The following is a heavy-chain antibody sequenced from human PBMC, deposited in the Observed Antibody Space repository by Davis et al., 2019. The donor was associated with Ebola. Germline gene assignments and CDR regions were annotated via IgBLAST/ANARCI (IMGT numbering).Heavy chain of an antibody. D-gene: IGHD3-22*01. J-gene: IGHJ5*02. CDR3: ARHRLYYYDSSGYSTTNWFDP. CDR1: GGSISSSSYY. V-gene: IGHV4-39*01. Sequence: SETLSLTCTVSGGSISSSSYYWGWIRQPPGKGLEWIGSIYYSGSTYYHPSLKSRVTISVDTSKNQFSLKLSSVTAADTAVYYCARHRLYYYDSSGYSTTNWFDPWGQGTLVTVSS. CDR2: IYYSGST.